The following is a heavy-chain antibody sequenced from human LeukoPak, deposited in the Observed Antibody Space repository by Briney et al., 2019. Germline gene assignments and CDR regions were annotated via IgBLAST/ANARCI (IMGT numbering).Heavy chain of an antibody. V-gene: IGHV6-1*01. J-gene: IGHJ6*03. Sequence: SQTLSLTCAISGDSVSSNSAAWNWIRQSPSRGLEWLGRTYYRSKWYNDYAVSVKSRITINPDTSKNQFSLQLNSVTPEDTAVYYCARAVRDDGAYYYYYYMDVWGKGTTVTVSS. CDR2: TYYRSKWYN. CDR3: ARAVRDDGAYYYYYYMDV. CDR1: GDSVSSNSAA. D-gene: IGHD5-24*01.